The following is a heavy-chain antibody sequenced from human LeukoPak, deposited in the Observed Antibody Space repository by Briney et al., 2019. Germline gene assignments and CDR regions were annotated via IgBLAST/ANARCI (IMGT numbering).Heavy chain of an antibody. CDR2: VYYSGST. CDR1: GGSISGSSYY. J-gene: IGHJ4*02. D-gene: IGHD5-18*01. Sequence: PSETLCLTCTVSGGSISGSSYYWGWIRQPPGTGLEWIGSVYYSGSTYYNASLKSRLTISVDTSKNQFSLKLSSVTAADTAVYYCARLAGYSYGYGDYWGQGTLVTVSS. V-gene: IGHV4-39*01. CDR3: ARLAGYSYGYGDY.